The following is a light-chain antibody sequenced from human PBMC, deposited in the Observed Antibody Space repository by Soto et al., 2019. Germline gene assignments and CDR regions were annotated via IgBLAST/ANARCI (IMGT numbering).Light chain of an antibody. CDR3: SSYTSSTTLCV. V-gene: IGLV2-14*03. CDR2: DVS. CDR1: SSDVGNYNY. Sequence: QSVLTQRASVSGSPGQSITISCTGASSDVGNYNYVSWYQQHPGKAPKLIIYDVSNRPSGVSNRFSGSKSGNTASLTISGLQAEDEADYYCSSYTSSTTLCVFGTGTKVTVL. J-gene: IGLJ1*01.